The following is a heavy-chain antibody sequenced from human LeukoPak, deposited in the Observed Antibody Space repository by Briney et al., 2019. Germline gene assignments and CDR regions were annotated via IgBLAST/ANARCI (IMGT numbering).Heavy chain of an antibody. Sequence: SVKVSCKASGGTFSSYAISWVRQAPGRGLEWMGGIIPIFGTANYAQKFQGRVTITADESTSTAYMELSSLRSEDTAVYYCARSRSELYYYDSSGYYYVDALDYWGQGTLVTVSS. CDR1: GGTFSSYA. CDR3: ARSRSELYYYDSSGYYYVDALDY. V-gene: IGHV1-69*13. D-gene: IGHD3-22*01. CDR2: IIPIFGTA. J-gene: IGHJ4*02.